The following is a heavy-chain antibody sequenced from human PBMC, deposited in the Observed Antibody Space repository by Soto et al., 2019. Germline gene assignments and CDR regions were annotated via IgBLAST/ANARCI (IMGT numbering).Heavy chain of an antibody. J-gene: IGHJ6*02. D-gene: IGHD5-12*01. CDR2: IIPIFGTA. V-gene: IGHV1-69*13. CDR1: GGTFSSYA. CDR3: ARGLYSGYDLWTYYYGMDG. Sequence: SVEVSCKASGGTFSSYAISWVRQAPGQGLEWMGGIIPIFGTANYAQKLQGRVTITADESTSTAYMELSSLRSEDTAVYYCARGLYSGYDLWTYYYGMDGWGQGPTVTVSS.